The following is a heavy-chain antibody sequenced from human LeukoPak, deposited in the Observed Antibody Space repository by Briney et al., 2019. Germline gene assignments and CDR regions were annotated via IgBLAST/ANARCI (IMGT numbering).Heavy chain of an antibody. CDR1: GYSISSGYY. CDR2: IYHSGST. J-gene: IGHJ4*02. D-gene: IGHD4-17*01. V-gene: IGHV4-38-2*02. CDR3: ARDLDYVPDY. Sequence: EASETLSLTCTVSGYSISSGYYWGWIRQPPGKGLEWIGSIYHSGSTYYNPSLKSRVTISVDTSKNQFSLKLSSVTAADTAVYYCARDLDYVPDYWGQGTLVTVSS.